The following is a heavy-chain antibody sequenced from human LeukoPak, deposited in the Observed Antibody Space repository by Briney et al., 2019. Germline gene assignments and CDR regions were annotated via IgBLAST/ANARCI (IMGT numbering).Heavy chain of an antibody. V-gene: IGHV3-74*01. CDR2: INSDGSNT. Sequence: PGGSLRLSCAASGFTFDDYAMHWVRQAPGKGLVWVSRINSDGSNTNYADSVKGRFTISRDNAKNTLYLQMNSLRAEDTAVYYCAKVRWGSDNALDSWGQGTLVTGSS. CDR3: AKVRWGSDNALDS. CDR1: GFTFDDYA. D-gene: IGHD3-16*01. J-gene: IGHJ4*02.